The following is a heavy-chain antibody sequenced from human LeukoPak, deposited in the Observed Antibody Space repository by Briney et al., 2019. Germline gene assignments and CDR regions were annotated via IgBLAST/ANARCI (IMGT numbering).Heavy chain of an antibody. Sequence: SETLSLACTVSGGSISNDYWSWIRQPPGKGLEWIGYIYHSGSTYYNPSLKSRVTISVDRSKNQFSLKLSSVTAADTAVYYCARNPDYYDSSGYLRGLDYWGQGTLVTVSS. CDR1: GGSISNDY. CDR3: ARNPDYYDSSGYLRGLDY. J-gene: IGHJ4*02. V-gene: IGHV4-59*12. CDR2: IYHSGST. D-gene: IGHD3-22*01.